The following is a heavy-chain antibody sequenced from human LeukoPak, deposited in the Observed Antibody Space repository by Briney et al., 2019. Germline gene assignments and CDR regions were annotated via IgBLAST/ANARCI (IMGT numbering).Heavy chain of an antibody. Sequence: SETLSLTCTVSGGSISSYYWGWIRQPPGKGLEWIGSIYYSGSTYYNPSLKSRVTISVDTSKNQFSLKLSSVTAADTAVYYCARHASYSSSYSDYWGQGTLVTVSS. CDR3: ARHASYSSSYSDY. D-gene: IGHD6-6*01. J-gene: IGHJ4*02. CDR1: GGSISSYY. V-gene: IGHV4-39*01. CDR2: IYYSGST.